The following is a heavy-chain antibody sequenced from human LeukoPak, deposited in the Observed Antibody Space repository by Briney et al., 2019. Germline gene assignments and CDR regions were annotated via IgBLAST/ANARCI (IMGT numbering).Heavy chain of an antibody. CDR3: ARPQVVVLNPFDY. CDR2: ITGSADRT. J-gene: IGHJ4*02. CDR1: GFTFSTYA. D-gene: IGHD3-10*01. Sequence: GGSLLLSCAASGFTFSTYAMSWGRQAPGKGLEWVSAITGSADRTHYADSVKGRFTISRDNSKNIVYLQMNSLRAKDTAVYFCARPQVVVLNPFDYWGQGTLVTVSS. V-gene: IGHV3-23*01.